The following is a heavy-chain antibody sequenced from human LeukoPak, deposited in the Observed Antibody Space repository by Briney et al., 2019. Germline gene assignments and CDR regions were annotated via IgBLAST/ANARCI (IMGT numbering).Heavy chain of an antibody. J-gene: IGHJ3*02. D-gene: IGHD3-22*01. CDR3: ARAGLWDHSDSSGYHNAAFDI. Sequence: ASVKVSCKASGYSFTDYYMHWVRQAPGQGLEWMGWINPNSGATNYAQKFQGRVTMTRDTSISTAYMELSRLTSDDTAVFYCARAGLWDHSDSSGYHNAAFDIWGQGTMVTVSS. V-gene: IGHV1-2*02. CDR2: INPNSGAT. CDR1: GYSFTDYY.